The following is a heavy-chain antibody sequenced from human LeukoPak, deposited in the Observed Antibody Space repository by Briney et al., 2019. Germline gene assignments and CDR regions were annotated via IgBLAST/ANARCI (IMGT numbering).Heavy chain of an antibody. Sequence: SETLSLTCTVSGGSISSYYWNWIRQPPGKGLEWIGYVVHSGSTNYNPALKSRVTISVDTSKNQFSLKLSSVTAADTAVYYCAREGYCSGGSCYSFDSWGQGTLVTVSS. CDR2: VVHSGST. CDR1: GGSISSYY. D-gene: IGHD2-15*01. CDR3: AREGYCSGGSCYSFDS. J-gene: IGHJ4*02. V-gene: IGHV4-59*01.